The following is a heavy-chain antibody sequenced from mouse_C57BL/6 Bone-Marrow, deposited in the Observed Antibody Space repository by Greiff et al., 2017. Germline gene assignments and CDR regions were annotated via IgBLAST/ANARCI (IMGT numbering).Heavy chain of an antibody. CDR3: AKDLLWLRYYFDY. CDR2: INPYNGGT. V-gene: IGHV1-19*01. CDR1: GYTFTDYY. J-gene: IGHJ2*01. Sequence: EVQLQQSGPVLVKPGASVKMSCKASGYTFTDYYMNWVKQSHGKSIEWIGVINPYNGGTSYNQKFKGKATLTVDKSSSTAYMELNSLTSEDSAVYYCAKDLLWLRYYFDYWGQGTTLTVSS. D-gene: IGHD2-2*01.